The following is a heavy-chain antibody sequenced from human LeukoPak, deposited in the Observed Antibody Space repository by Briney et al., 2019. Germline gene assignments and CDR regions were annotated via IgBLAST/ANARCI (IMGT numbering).Heavy chain of an antibody. CDR2: IYYSGST. J-gene: IGHJ4*02. V-gene: IGHV4-59*01. CDR1: GGSISSYY. CDR3: ARVSSYSGSYYVYY. Sequence: SETLSLTCTVSGGSISSYYWSWIRQPPGKGLEWIGYIYYSGSTNHNPSLKSRVTISVDTSKNQFSLKLSSVTAADTAVYYCARVSSYSGSYYVYYWGQGTLVTVSS. D-gene: IGHD1-26*01.